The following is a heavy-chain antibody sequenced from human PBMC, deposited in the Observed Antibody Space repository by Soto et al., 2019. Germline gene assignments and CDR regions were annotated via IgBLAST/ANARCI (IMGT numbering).Heavy chain of an antibody. Sequence: GGSLRLSCAASGFTFSDYTMNWVRQAPGKGLEWVSDISSSGGTIYYADSMKGRFTISRDNAKNSLYLQMSSLRDEDTAVYYCAREGGHCSSDSCYGFFGMGVWGRGTTVTVSS. CDR2: ISSSGGTI. J-gene: IGHJ6*02. CDR3: AREGGHCSSDSCYGFFGMGV. V-gene: IGHV3-48*02. D-gene: IGHD2-2*01. CDR1: GFTFSDYT.